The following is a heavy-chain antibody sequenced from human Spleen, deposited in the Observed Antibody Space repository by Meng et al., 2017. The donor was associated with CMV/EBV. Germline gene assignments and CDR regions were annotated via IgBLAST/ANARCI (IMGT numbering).Heavy chain of an antibody. V-gene: IGHV1-69*05. CDR1: TFSSHT. D-gene: IGHD5-24*01. CDR2: INPISDTP. CDR3: ARERMATIEVDYRYGMDV. Sequence: TFSSHTISWVRQAPGQGLEWMGRINPISDTPTYARKFQGRITITTDESTSTAHMELRRLRSEDTAVYYCARERMATIEVDYRYGMDVWGQGTTVTVSS. J-gene: IGHJ6*02.